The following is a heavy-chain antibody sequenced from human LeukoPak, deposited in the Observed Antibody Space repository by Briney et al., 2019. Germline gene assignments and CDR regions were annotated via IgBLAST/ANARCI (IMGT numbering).Heavy chain of an antibody. Sequence: SETLSLTCTVSGGSISNNYWTWIRQPPGKGLEGIGYFYNSGSTNYNPSLKSRVTISVDTSKNQFSLKLTSVTAADTAVYYCARGDSSGHPAFDYWGQGTLVTVSS. J-gene: IGHJ4*02. CDR3: ARGDSSGHPAFDY. CDR2: FYNSGST. D-gene: IGHD3-22*01. V-gene: IGHV4-59*01. CDR1: GGSISNNY.